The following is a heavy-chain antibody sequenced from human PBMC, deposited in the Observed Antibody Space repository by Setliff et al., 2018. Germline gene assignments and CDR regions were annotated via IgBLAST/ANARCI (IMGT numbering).Heavy chain of an antibody. CDR1: GGTFSDYY. V-gene: IGHV4-34*01. CDR2: INHRGSA. Sequence: SETLSLTCAAYGGTFSDYYWTWIRQPPGKGLEWVGEINHRGSANYNPSLKSRVTISVDTSKDQFSLKLISMTAADTAVYYCARGRNVAARLLDSWGQGTLVTVSS. J-gene: IGHJ4*02. D-gene: IGHD6-6*01. CDR3: ARGRNVAARLLDS.